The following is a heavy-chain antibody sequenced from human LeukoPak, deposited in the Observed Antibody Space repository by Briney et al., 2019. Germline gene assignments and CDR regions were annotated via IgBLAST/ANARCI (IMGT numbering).Heavy chain of an antibody. Sequence: GSLRLSCAASGFTFSSYSMSWVRQAPGKGLEWVSSISSSSSYIYYADSVKGRFTISRDNAKNSLYLQMSSLRAEDTAVYYCARTFMTTVTYWGQGTLVTVSS. CDR2: ISSSSSYI. CDR1: GFTFSSYS. CDR3: ARTFMTTVTY. V-gene: IGHV3-21*01. D-gene: IGHD4-11*01. J-gene: IGHJ4*02.